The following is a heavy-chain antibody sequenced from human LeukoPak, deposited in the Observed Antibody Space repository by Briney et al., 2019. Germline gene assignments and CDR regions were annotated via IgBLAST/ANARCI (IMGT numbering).Heavy chain of an antibody. CDR3: AIEKIVPRP. D-gene: IGHD2-2*01. CDR2: INPNSGGT. J-gene: IGHJ5*02. V-gene: IGHV1-2*02. Sequence: ASVKVSCKASGGTFSSYAISWVRQAPGQGLEWMGWINPNSGGTNYAQKFQGRVTMTRDTSISTAYMELSRLRSDDTAVYYCAIEKIVPRPWGQGTLVTISS. CDR1: GGTFSSYA.